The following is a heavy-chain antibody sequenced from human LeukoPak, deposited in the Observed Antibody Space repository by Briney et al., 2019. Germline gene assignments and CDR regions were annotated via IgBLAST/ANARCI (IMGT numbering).Heavy chain of an antibody. V-gene: IGHV3-48*03. J-gene: IGHJ5*02. Sequence: PGGSLRLSCAASGFTFSSYEMNWVRQAPGKGLEWVSYISSSSSTIYYADSVKGRFTISRDNAKNSLYLQMNSLRAEDTAVYYCARLWCGELWGKWFDPGGQETVVTVS. CDR2: ISSSSSTI. D-gene: IGHD3-10*01. CDR1: GFTFSSYE. CDR3: ARLWCGELWGKWFDP.